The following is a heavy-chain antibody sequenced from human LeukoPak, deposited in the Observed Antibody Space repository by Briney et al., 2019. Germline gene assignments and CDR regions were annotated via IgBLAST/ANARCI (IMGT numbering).Heavy chain of an antibody. J-gene: IGHJ4*02. D-gene: IGHD2/OR15-2a*01. CDR2: IYYSGST. CDR3: ARHNRGPEY. Sequence: WETLSLTWTVSGGSISRYYWSWVRQAPGKGLEWIGYIYYSGSTNYDPSLKSRVTISVDTSKTQFSLKLSSVTAPNTAVYYCARHNRGPEYWGQGTLVTDSS. V-gene: IGHV4-59*08. CDR1: GGSISRYY.